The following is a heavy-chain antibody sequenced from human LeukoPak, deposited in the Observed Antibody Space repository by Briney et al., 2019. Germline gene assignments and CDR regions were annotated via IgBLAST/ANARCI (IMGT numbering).Heavy chain of an antibody. Sequence: SETLSLTCTVSGGSISSYYWRWIRQPPGKGLECIGYIYYSGSTNYNPSLKSRVPISVDTSKNHFFLKLSSVTAADPAVYSFAGDLFEGGGGYGEAFDYWGQGTLVSVSS. CDR1: GGSISSYY. J-gene: IGHJ4*02. CDR3: AGDLFEGGGGYGEAFDY. D-gene: IGHD3-16*01. V-gene: IGHV4-59*01. CDR2: IYYSGST.